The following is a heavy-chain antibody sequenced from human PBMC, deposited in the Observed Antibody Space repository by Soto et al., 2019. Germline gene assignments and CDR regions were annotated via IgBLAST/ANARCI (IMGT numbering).Heavy chain of an antibody. CDR1: GFTFSTYA. Sequence: EVQLLESGGGLVQPGGSLRLSCAASGFTFSTYAMNWVRQAPGNGLVWVSAISGSGGSIHYADSVKGRFTISRDNSKNTLYLQMNSLRDEDTAVYPCVKGYWKGDVWGQGTTVTGSS. J-gene: IGHJ6*02. D-gene: IGHD1-1*01. V-gene: IGHV3-23*01. CDR2: ISGSGGSI. CDR3: VKGYWKGDV.